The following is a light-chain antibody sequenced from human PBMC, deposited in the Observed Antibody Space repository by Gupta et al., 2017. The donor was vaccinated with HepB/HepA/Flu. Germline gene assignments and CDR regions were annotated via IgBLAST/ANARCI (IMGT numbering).Light chain of an antibody. J-gene: IGKJ1*01. CDR1: QGISNY. Sequence: DIQMTQSPSSLSASVGDRVTITCRASQGISNYLAWYQQKPGKVPELLISAASTLQSGVPSRFSGSGSGTHFTLTISSLQPEDVATYYCQKYNSAPRTFGQGTKVEIK. V-gene: IGKV1-27*01. CDR2: AAS. CDR3: QKYNSAPRT.